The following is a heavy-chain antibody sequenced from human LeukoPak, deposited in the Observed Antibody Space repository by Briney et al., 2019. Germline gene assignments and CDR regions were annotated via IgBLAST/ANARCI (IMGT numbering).Heavy chain of an antibody. CDR2: IYYSGSS. J-gene: IGHJ4*02. Sequence: PSETLSLTCTVSGASISSYYWSWIRQPPGKGLEWIGYIYYSGSSNHNPSLKSRVTISVDTSKNQFSLKLSSVTAADTAVYYCARYPFDGYNYYFDYWGQGTLVTVSS. CDR1: GASISSYY. V-gene: IGHV4-59*01. CDR3: ARYPFDGYNYYFDY. D-gene: IGHD5-24*01.